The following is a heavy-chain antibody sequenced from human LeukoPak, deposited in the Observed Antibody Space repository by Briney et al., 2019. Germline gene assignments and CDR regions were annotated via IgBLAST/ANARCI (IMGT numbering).Heavy chain of an antibody. Sequence: ASVKVSCKASGYTFTSYDINWVRQATGQGLEWMGWMNPNSGNTGYAQKFQGRVTMTRNTSISTAYMELSSLRSEDTAVYYCARGPPPLDYYDSSGYYYPYYYGMDVWGQGTTVTVSS. CDR1: GYTFTSYD. CDR3: ARGPPPLDYYDSSGYYYPYYYGMDV. J-gene: IGHJ6*02. V-gene: IGHV1-8*01. D-gene: IGHD3-22*01. CDR2: MNPNSGNT.